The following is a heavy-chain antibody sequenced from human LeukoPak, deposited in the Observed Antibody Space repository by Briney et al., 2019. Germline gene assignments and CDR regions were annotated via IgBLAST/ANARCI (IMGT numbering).Heavy chain of an antibody. CDR3: AKIGDYYGMDV. J-gene: IGHJ6*02. V-gene: IGHV3-9*01. CDR1: GFTFDDYA. Sequence: PGGSLRLSCAASGFTFDDYAMHWVRQAPGKGLEWVSGISWNSGSIGYADSVKGRFTISRDNAKNSLYLQMNSLRAEDTALYYCAKIGDYYGMDVWGQGTTVTVSS. CDR2: ISWNSGSI.